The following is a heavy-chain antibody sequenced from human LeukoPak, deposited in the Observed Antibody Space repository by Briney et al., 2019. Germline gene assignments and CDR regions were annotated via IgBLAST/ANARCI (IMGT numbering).Heavy chain of an antibody. CDR2: VSSSGSI. CDR3: ARDLLGWELHYFDY. V-gene: IGHV3-21*01. CDR1: KFTFSTYS. Sequence: GGSLRLSCVASKFTFSTYSMTWVRQAPGKGLEWVSSVSSSGSISYVDSVKGRFSISRDNAKNSLYLQMNSLRAEDTAVYYCARDLLGWELHYFDYWGQGTLVTVSS. J-gene: IGHJ4*02. D-gene: IGHD1-26*01.